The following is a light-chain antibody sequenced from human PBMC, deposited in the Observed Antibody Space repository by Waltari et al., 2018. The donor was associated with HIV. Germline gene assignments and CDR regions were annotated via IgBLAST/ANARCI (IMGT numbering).Light chain of an antibody. CDR2: EVN. J-gene: IGLJ2*01. CDR1: SRAVGGSNH. Sequence: QSALTQPPSASGSPGQSVPISCTGTSRAVGGSNHVSWYHQHPGKAPKLIIYEVNKRPSGVPDRFAGSKSGNTASLTVSGLQAEDEADYYCSSYAGSSNVVFGGGTKLTVL. CDR3: SSYAGSSNVV. V-gene: IGLV2-8*01.